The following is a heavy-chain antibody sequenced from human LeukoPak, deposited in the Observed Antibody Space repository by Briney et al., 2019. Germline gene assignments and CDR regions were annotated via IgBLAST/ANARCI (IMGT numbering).Heavy chain of an antibody. Sequence: PGRSLRLSCVVSGFTFDDYAMHWVRQAPGKGLEWVAGITWNGGSIGYAASVKGRFTISRDNAKNSLYLQMNSLRADDTALYYCAKAYDILTGYYQYWGQGTLVTVSS. CDR3: AKAYDILTGYYQY. CDR2: ITWNGGSI. J-gene: IGHJ4*02. CDR1: GFTFDDYA. V-gene: IGHV3-9*01. D-gene: IGHD3-9*01.